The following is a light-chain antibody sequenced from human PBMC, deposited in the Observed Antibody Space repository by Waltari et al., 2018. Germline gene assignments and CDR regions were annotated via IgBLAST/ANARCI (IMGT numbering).Light chain of an antibody. CDR1: QSVLYDSNNKNY. CDR2: WAS. J-gene: IGKJ4*01. V-gene: IGKV4-1*01. CDR3: QQYYSMPVT. Sequence: DIVMTQSPDSLTVSLGERATINCKSSQSVLYDSNNKNYLAWYQQRPGQPPKLLIYWASTRESGVPDRFSGSGSGTACTLTISSLQAEDVAVYYCQQYYSMPVTFGGGTKVEIK.